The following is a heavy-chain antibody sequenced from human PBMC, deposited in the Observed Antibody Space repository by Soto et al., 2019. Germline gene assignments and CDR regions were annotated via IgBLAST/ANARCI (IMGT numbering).Heavy chain of an antibody. D-gene: IGHD3-22*01. V-gene: IGHV3-33*01. CDR3: ARDYPTYYYDSSGYLDAFDI. J-gene: IGHJ3*02. Sequence: GGSLRLSCAASGFTFSSYGMHWVRQAPGKGLEWVAVIWYDGSNKYYADSVKGRFTISRDNSKNTLYLQMNSLRAEDTAVYYCARDYPTYYYDSSGYLDAFDIWGQGTMVTVSS. CDR2: IWYDGSNK. CDR1: GFTFSSYG.